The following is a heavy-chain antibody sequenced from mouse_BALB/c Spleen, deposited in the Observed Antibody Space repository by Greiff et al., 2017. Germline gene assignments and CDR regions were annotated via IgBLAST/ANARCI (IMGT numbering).Heavy chain of an antibody. V-gene: IGHV1S135*01. CDR3: ARWEKYGHRGGYAMDY. D-gene: IGHD2-10*02. CDR2: IDPYNGGT. CDR1: GYAFTSYN. J-gene: IGHJ4*01. Sequence: EVKLQQSGPELVKPGASVKVSCKASGYAFTSYNMYWVKQSHGKSLEWIGYIDPYNGGTSYNQKFKGKATLTVDKSSSTAYMHLNSLTSEDSAVYYCARWEKYGHRGGYAMDYWGQGTSVTVSS.